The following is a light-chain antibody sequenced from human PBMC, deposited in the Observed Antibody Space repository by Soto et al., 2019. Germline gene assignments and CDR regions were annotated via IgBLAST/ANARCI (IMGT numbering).Light chain of an antibody. CDR1: QSVSSN. Sequence: EIVMTQSPATLSVSPGERATLSCRASQSVSSNLAWYQQKPGQAPRLLIYGASTRATGIPARFSGSGSRTEFTLAISSLQPDDFATYYCLQYNASPWTFGQGTKVDIK. CDR2: GAS. J-gene: IGKJ1*01. CDR3: LQYNASPWT. V-gene: IGKV3-15*01.